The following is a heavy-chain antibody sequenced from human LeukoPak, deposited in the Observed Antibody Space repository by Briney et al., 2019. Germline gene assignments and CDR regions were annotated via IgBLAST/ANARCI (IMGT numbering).Heavy chain of an antibody. CDR3: ARVASAWADDY. D-gene: IGHD6-19*01. CDR2: ISSSSSYI. J-gene: IGHJ4*02. V-gene: IGHV3-21*01. CDR1: GFTFSSYS. Sequence: GGSLRLSCAASGFTFSSYSMNWVRQAPGKGLEWVSSISSSSSYIYYADSVKGRFTISRDNAKNSLYLQVNSLRVEDTAVYYCARVASAWADDYWGQGALVTVSS.